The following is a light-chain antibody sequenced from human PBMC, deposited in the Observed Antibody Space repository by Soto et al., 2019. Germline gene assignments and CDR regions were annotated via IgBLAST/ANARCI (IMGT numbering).Light chain of an antibody. J-gene: IGLJ2*01. CDR2: DVS. CDR3: SSYKRSSSLVV. CDR1: SSDVGGYNY. V-gene: IGLV2-14*01. Sequence: QSALTQPASVSGSPGQSITISCTGTSSDVGGYNYVSWYQQHPGKAPKLMIYDVSNRPSGVSNRFSGSKSGNTASLTISGLQAEGEGDYYCSSYKRSSSLVVFGGGTKLTVL.